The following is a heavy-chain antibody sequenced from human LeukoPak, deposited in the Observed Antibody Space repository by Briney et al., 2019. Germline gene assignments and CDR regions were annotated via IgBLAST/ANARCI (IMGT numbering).Heavy chain of an antibody. CDR2: IYYSGST. CDR1: GGSISSYY. CDR3: ARAREDTAMVNFDY. D-gene: IGHD5-18*01. V-gene: IGHV4-59*01. Sequence: SETLSLTCTVSGGSISSYYWSWIRQPPGKGLEWIEYIYYSGSTNYNPSLKSRVTISVDTSKNQFSLKLSSVTAADTAVYYCARAREDTAMVNFDYWGQGTLVTVSS. J-gene: IGHJ4*02.